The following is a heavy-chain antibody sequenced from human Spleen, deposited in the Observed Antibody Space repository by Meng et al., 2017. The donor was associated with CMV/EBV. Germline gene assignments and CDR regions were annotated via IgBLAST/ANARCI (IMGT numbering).Heavy chain of an antibody. V-gene: IGHV3-74*01. CDR1: GFTISSNY. CDR3: ARVRSPTGQSYDYRGYAYYGMDV. D-gene: IGHD5-18*01. J-gene: IGHJ6*02. Sequence: GESLKISCAASGFTISSNYLTWVRQAPGKGLEWVSEINSDGSSTSYADAVKGRFTISRDNAKNTLYLLMNSLRAEDTAVYYCARVRSPTGQSYDYRGYAYYGMDVWGQGTTVTVSS. CDR2: INSDGSST.